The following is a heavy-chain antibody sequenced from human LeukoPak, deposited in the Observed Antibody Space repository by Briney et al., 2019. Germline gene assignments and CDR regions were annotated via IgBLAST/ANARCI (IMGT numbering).Heavy chain of an antibody. CDR2: IDYSGRT. CDR3: ARTVVTGYYYYMDV. D-gene: IGHD1-20*01. J-gene: IGHJ6*03. CDR1: GDSIDSVSYY. V-gene: IGHV4-39*07. Sequence: SETLSLTCSVSGDSIDSVSYYWGWIRQAPGKGPEWIASIDYSGRTFYNPSLRSRVTISVDTSKNQFSLKLSSVTAADTAVYYCARTVVTGYYYYMDVWGKGTTVTVSS.